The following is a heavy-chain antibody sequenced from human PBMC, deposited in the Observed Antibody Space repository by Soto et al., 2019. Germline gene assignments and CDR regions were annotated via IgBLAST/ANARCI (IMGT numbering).Heavy chain of an antibody. D-gene: IGHD3-3*01. Sequence: EVQLVESGGGLVQPGGSLRLSCTASGFTFSTYWMSWVRQAPGKGLEWVANIKQDGSEKYYVDSVKGRFTISRDNAKNSLYLQMNSLRAADTAVYYCASSFFAWCLMDVWGQGTTVTVSS. V-gene: IGHV3-7*01. CDR1: GFTFSTYW. J-gene: IGHJ6*02. CDR3: ASSFFAWCLMDV. CDR2: IKQDGSEK.